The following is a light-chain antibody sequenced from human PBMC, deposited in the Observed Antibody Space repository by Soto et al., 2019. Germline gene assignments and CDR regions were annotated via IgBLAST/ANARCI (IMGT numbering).Light chain of an antibody. CDR3: HQRSNWPPT. J-gene: IGKJ4*01. Sequence: ENVLTQSPATLSSSPGERATLSCRASQSVSSNLAWYQQKPGQAPRLLIYDASNRATGIPARFSGSGSGTDFTLTISSLQPEDFAVYYCHQRSNWPPTFGGGTKVEIK. CDR2: DAS. CDR1: QSVSSN. V-gene: IGKV3-11*01.